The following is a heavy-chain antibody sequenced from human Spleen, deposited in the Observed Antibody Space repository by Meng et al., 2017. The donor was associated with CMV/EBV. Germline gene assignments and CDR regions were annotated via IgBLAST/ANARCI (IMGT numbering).Heavy chain of an antibody. CDR2: IIPIFGTA. J-gene: IGHJ3*02. CDR1: GGTFSSYD. CDR3: ARDPTGTTEDAFDI. Sequence: SGGTFSSYDISWVRQAPGQGLEWMGGIIPIFGTANYAQKFQGRVTITTDESTSTAYMELSSLRSEDTAVYYCARDPTGTTEDAFDIWGQGTMVTVSS. V-gene: IGHV1-69*05. D-gene: IGHD1-7*01.